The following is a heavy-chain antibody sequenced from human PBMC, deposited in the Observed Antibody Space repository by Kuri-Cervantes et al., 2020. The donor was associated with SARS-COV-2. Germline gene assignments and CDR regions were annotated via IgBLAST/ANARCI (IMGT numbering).Heavy chain of an antibody. CDR3: ARGRMDYDYVWGSYRWYFDL. CDR1: GGSVSSTSYY. D-gene: IGHD3-16*02. J-gene: IGHJ2*01. CDR2: IYYSGST. Sequence: SETLSLTCTVSGGSVSSTSYYWGWIRQPPGKGLEWIGSIYYSGSTYYNPSLKSRVTVSVDTSKNQFSLKLSSVTAADTAVYYCARGRMDYDYVWGSYRWYFDLWGRGTLVTVSS. V-gene: IGHV4-39*07.